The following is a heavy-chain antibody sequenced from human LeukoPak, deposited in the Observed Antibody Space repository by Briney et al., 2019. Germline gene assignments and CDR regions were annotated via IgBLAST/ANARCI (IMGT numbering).Heavy chain of an antibody. Sequence: SETLSLTCTVSGCSISSSSYYWGWMRQPPGKGLEWVVSIYCSGRTNYNPSIKRRVTISVDTSKNQFSLDLTSLTAADTAVYYCARVPLALHGGNYAGWFDPWGQGTLVTVSS. CDR3: ARVPLALHGGNYAGWFDP. CDR1: GCSISSSSYY. V-gene: IGHV4-39*07. J-gene: IGHJ5*02. CDR2: IYCSGRT. D-gene: IGHD4-23*01.